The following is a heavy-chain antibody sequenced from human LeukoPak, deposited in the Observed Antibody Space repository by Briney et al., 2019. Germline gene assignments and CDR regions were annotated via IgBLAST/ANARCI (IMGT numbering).Heavy chain of an antibody. D-gene: IGHD6-13*01. CDR2: ISTSGSTI. J-gene: IGHJ4*02. CDR3: AGDYLRAAAGTMK. Sequence: GGSLRLSCAASGFTFSSYEMNWVRQAPGKGLEWVSYISTSGSTIYYADSVKGRFTISRDNAKNSLYLQMNSLRAEDTAVYYCAGDYLRAAAGTMKWGQGTLVTVSS. V-gene: IGHV3-48*03. CDR1: GFTFSSYE.